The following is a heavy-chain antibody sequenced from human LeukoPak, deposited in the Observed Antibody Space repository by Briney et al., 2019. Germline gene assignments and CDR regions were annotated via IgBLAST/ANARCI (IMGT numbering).Heavy chain of an antibody. Sequence: PGGSLRLSCAASGFTFSSYAMSWVRQAPGKGLEWVSAISGSGGSTYYADSVKGRFTIPRDNSKNTLYLQMNSLRAEDTAVYYCAKDVYARVAAYHFDYWGQGTLVTVSS. V-gene: IGHV3-23*01. CDR3: AKDVYARVAAYHFDY. CDR2: ISGSGGST. D-gene: IGHD2-8*01. CDR1: GFTFSSYA. J-gene: IGHJ4*02.